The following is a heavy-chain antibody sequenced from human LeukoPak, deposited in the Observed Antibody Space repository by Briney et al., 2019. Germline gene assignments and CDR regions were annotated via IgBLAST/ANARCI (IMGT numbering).Heavy chain of an antibody. D-gene: IGHD4-23*01. CDR2: IYYTGNT. J-gene: IGHJ4*02. CDR1: AGSISGYY. Sequence: PSETLSLTCTVSAGSISGYYWTWIRQPPGKGLEWIGNIYYTGNTDYNRSLKSRVTISIDTSKNQFSLKLSSVTAANTAVYYCARGPDYGGNSDFDYWGQGTLVTVSS. CDR3: ARGPDYGGNSDFDY. V-gene: IGHV4-59*01.